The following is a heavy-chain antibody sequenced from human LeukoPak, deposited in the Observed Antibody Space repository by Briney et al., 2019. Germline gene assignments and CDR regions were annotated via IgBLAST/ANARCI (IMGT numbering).Heavy chain of an antibody. D-gene: IGHD6-6*01. CDR2: IYYGGST. CDR1: GGSISSGDFY. CDR3: AREGKYSSSSRYIYY. V-gene: IGHV4-30-4*08. J-gene: IGHJ4*02. Sequence: SQTLSLTCTLSGGSISSGDFYWSWIRQPPGKGLEWIGYIYYGGSTYYNLSLKSRVTISVDTSKNQFSLKLSSVTAADTAVYYCAREGKYSSSSRYIYYWGQGTLVTVSS.